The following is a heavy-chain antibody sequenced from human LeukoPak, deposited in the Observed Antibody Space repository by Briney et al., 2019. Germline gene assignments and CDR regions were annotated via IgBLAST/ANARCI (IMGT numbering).Heavy chain of an antibody. Sequence: GGSLRLSCAASGFTFRNYNMNWVRQSPGKGLEWVSSIGRSSEYMHYAETVKGRFIISRDNAKNSLYLQMNNLRVEDTAVYYCARRAGAYSHPYDYWGQGTLVTVSS. V-gene: IGHV3-21*04. D-gene: IGHD4/OR15-4a*01. J-gene: IGHJ4*02. CDR1: GFTFRNYN. CDR2: IGRSSEYM. CDR3: ARRAGAYSHPYDY.